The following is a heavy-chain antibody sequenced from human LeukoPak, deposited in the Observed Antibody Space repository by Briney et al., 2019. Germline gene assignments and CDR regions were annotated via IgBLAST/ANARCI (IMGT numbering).Heavy chain of an antibody. J-gene: IGHJ4*02. CDR3: ARSPRYCSSTSCYAYFDY. CDR2: IWYDGSNK. Sequence: GGSLRLFCAASGFTFSSYGMHWVRQAPGKGLEWVAVIWYDGSNKYYADSVKGRFTISRDNSKNTLYLQMNSLRAEDTAVYYCARSPRYCSSTSCYAYFDYWGQGTLVTVSS. V-gene: IGHV3-33*01. CDR1: GFTFSSYG. D-gene: IGHD2-2*01.